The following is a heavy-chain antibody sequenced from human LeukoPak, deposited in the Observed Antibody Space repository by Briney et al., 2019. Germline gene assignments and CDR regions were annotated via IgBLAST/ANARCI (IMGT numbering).Heavy chain of an antibody. J-gene: IGHJ4*02. D-gene: IGHD5-24*01. CDR3: ARRWLQYPGYFDY. Sequence: SVKVSCKASGYTFTSYAMHWVRQAPGQRLEWMGGIIPIFGTANYAQKFQGRVTITADESTSTAYMELSSLRSEDTAVYYCARRWLQYPGYFDYWGQGTLVTVSS. V-gene: IGHV1-69*13. CDR1: GYTFTSYA. CDR2: IIPIFGTA.